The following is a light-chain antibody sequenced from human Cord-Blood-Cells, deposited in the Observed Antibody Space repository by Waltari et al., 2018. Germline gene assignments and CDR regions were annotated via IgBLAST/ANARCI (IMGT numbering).Light chain of an antibody. CDR2: SNS. CDR3: AAWDDSLNGWV. Sequence: QSVLTQPPSASGTPGQRVTISCSGSSSNIGSNTVNWYQQLPGTAPKLPIYSNSQRPSGVPDQFAGSKSGTSASLAISGLQSEDEADYYCAAWDDSLNGWVFGGGTKLTVL. J-gene: IGLJ3*02. V-gene: IGLV1-44*01. CDR1: SSNIGSNT.